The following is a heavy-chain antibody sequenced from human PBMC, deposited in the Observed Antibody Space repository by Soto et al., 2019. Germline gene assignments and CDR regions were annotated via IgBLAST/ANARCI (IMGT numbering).Heavy chain of an antibody. Sequence: EVQLVESGGGLVQPGGSLRLSCAASGFTFSSYWMHWVRQAPGKGLVWVSRINSDGSSTSYADSVRRRYPVSKDNGKNTLYLQMTRLRAEDTAVYYCVRTSLVVAAATREDYWGQGTLGTFSS. D-gene: IGHD2-15*01. CDR2: INSDGSST. V-gene: IGHV3-74*01. CDR3: VRTSLVVAAATREDY. J-gene: IGHJ4*02. CDR1: GFTFSSYW.